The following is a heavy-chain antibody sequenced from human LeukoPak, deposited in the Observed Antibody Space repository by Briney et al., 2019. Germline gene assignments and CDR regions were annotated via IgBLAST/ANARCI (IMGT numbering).Heavy chain of an antibody. CDR1: GFNFSDSR. V-gene: IGHV3-7*05. Sequence: GGSLRLSCATSGFNFSDSRMTWVRQAPGKGLQWVANINRDGTEKHFLDSVEGRFTISRDNAKKSLYLQMNSLRAEDTAVYYCARGHTTLVFWGQGTLVTVSS. J-gene: IGHJ4*02. CDR2: INRDGTEK. CDR3: ARGHTTLVF. D-gene: IGHD2/OR15-2a*01.